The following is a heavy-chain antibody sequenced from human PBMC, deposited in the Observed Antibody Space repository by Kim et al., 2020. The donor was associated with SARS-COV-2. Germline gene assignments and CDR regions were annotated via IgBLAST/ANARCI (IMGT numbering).Heavy chain of an antibody. CDR2: IYSGGST. V-gene: IGHV3-53*04. D-gene: IGHD3-22*01. CDR1: GFTVSSNY. J-gene: IGHJ4*02. CDR3: AGVYYYIDY. Sequence: GGSLRLSCAASGFTVSSNYMSWVRQAPGKGLEWVSVIYSGGSTYYADSVKSRFTISRHNSKNTLYLQMNSVRAVDTAAYYWAGVYYYIDYWGQGTLVTVSS.